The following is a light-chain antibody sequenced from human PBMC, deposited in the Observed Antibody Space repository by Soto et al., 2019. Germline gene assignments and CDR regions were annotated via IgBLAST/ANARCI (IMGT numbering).Light chain of an antibody. CDR2: GAS. CDR1: QSVSNN. CDR3: QQYNNWPRA. J-gene: IGKJ1*01. Sequence: EIVMTQSPAILSVSPGERVTFSCRASQSVSNNLAWYQQKPGQAPRLLIYGASTRATGIPARFSGSGSGTEFTLTISRLQSEDFAVYYCQQYNNWPRAFGQGTKVEIK. V-gene: IGKV3-15*01.